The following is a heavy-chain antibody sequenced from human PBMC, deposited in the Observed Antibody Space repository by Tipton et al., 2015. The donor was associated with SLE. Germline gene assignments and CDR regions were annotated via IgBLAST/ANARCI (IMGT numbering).Heavy chain of an antibody. J-gene: IGHJ4*02. V-gene: IGHV1-46*01. CDR3: ARERGFCTGASCYGADS. D-gene: IGHD2-2*01. Sequence: QSGPEVKKPGASVKVSCKASGYTFTNYYIHWVRQAPGQGLEWMGIIDPSGAFTPYAQKFQGKVTMTRDTSTSTFYMELSSLRSEDSAIYYCARERGFCTGASCYGADSWGQGTLVTVSS. CDR1: GYTFTNYY. CDR2: IDPSGAFT.